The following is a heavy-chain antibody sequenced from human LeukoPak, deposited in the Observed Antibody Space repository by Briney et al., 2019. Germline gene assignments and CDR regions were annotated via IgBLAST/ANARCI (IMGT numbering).Heavy chain of an antibody. V-gene: IGHV4-31*03. Sequence: SETLSLTCTASGGSISSSSYYWGWIRQHPGKGLEWIGYIYYSGSTYYNPSLKSRVTISVGTSKNQFSLKLSSVTAADTAVYYCARDSHYDILTGYYLGTGYFDLWGRGTLVTVSS. CDR1: GGSISSSSYY. J-gene: IGHJ2*01. D-gene: IGHD3-9*01. CDR3: ARDSHYDILTGYYLGTGYFDL. CDR2: IYYSGST.